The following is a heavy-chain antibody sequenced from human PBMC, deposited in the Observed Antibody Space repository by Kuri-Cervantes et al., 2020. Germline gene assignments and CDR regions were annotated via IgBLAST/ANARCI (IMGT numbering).Heavy chain of an antibody. J-gene: IGHJ4*02. D-gene: IGHD3-3*01. CDR3: AREGVRITIFGVAIYPYYFDY. V-gene: IGHV6-1*01. CDR2: TYYRSEWYH. Sequence: LRLSCAISGDSVSSDYAAWIWIRQSPSSGLEWLGRTYYRSEWYHDYAVSLKSRISVNPDTSKNQFSLQLNSVTPEDTAVYYCAREGVRITIFGVAIYPYYFDYWGQGTLVTVSS. CDR1: GDSVSSDYAA.